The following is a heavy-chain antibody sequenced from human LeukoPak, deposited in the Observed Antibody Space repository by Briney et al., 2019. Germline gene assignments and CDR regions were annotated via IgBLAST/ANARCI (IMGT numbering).Heavy chain of an antibody. D-gene: IGHD2-21*02. CDR2: ISSNGGST. V-gene: IGHV3-64*01. J-gene: IGHJ4*02. CDR3: ARALYCGGACPRGGGAFDY. CDR1: GFTFSSYA. Sequence: GGSLRLSCAASGFTFSSYAMHWVRQAPGKGLEFVSAISSNGGSTYYANSVQGRFTISRDNSKNTLYLQMGSLKTEDMAVYFCARALYCGGACPRGGGAFDYWGQGTLVTVSS.